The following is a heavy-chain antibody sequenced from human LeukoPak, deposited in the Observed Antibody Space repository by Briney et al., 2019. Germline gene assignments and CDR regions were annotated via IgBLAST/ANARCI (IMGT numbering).Heavy chain of an antibody. V-gene: IGHV3-48*03. D-gene: IGHD6-19*01. Sequence: GGSLRLSCAASGFTFSSYWMSWVRQAPGKGLEWVSYIRSSGSAIYYADSVKGRFTISRDNAKNSLYLQMNSLRAEDTAVYYCASVGRQWLVFDYWGQGTLVTVSS. J-gene: IGHJ4*02. CDR2: IRSSGSAI. CDR1: GFTFSSYW. CDR3: ASVGRQWLVFDY.